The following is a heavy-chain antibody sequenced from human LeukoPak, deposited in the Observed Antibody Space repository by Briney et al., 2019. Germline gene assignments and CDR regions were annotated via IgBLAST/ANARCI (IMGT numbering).Heavy chain of an antibody. CDR3: ARRASVLLWFGETPTPYYFDY. Sequence: SETLSLTCAVYGGSFSGYYWSWIRQPPGEGLEWIGEINHSGSTNYNPSLKSRVTISVDTSKNQFSLKLSSVTAADTAVYYCARRASVLLWFGETPTPYYFDYWGQGTLVTVSS. D-gene: IGHD3-10*01. CDR2: INHSGST. V-gene: IGHV4-34*01. J-gene: IGHJ4*02. CDR1: GGSFSGYY.